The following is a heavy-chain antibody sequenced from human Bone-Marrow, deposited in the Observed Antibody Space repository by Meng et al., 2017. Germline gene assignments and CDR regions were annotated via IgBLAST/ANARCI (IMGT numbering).Heavy chain of an antibody. Sequence: GSLRLSCSVSGGSASGYFWSWIRQPPGKGLEWIGYIYYSGSTNYNPSLKSQVTITIDTSKNQFSLKLRSVTAADTAVYYCARYLTVDGYSYGFDYWGQGIQVTVSS. V-gene: IGHV4-59*02. CDR1: GGSASGYF. CDR2: IYYSGST. D-gene: IGHD5-18*01. CDR3: ARYLTVDGYSYGFDY. J-gene: IGHJ4*02.